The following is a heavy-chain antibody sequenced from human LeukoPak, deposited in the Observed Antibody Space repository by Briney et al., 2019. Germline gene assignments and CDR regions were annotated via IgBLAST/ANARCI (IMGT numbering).Heavy chain of an antibody. CDR1: GFTFSSYG. CDR2: IWYDGSNK. CDR3: VGVAPYGDYEDY. Sequence: GRSLRLSCAASGFTFSSYGMHWVRQAPGKGLEWVAVIWYDGSNKYYADPVKGRFTISRDNSKNTLYLQMNSLRAEDTAVYYCVGVAPYGDYEDYWGQGTLVTVSS. D-gene: IGHD4-17*01. V-gene: IGHV3-33*01. J-gene: IGHJ4*02.